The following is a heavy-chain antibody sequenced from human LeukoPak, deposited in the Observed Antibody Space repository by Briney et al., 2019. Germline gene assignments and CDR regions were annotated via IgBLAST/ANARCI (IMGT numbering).Heavy chain of an antibody. CDR1: GGSISSSSYY. V-gene: IGHV4-39*01. CDR2: IYYSGST. J-gene: IGHJ2*01. D-gene: IGHD2-2*01. CDR3: AAIVVPAAPYWYFDL. Sequence: SETLSLTCTVSGGSISSSSYYWGWIRQPPGKGLEWIGSIYYSGSTYYNPSLKSRVTTSVDTSKNQFSLKLSSVTAADTAVYYCAAIVVPAAPYWYFDLWGRGTLVTVSS.